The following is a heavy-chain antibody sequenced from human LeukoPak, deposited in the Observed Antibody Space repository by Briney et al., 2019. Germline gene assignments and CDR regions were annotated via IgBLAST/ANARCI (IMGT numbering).Heavy chain of an antibody. CDR2: ISYDGSNK. Sequence: GGSLRLSCAASGFTFSSYAKHWVRQAPGKGLEWVAVISYDGSNKYYADSVKGRFTISRDNSKNTLYLQMNSLRAEDTAVYYCARDQQWLPDYWGQGTLVTVSS. V-gene: IGHV3-30*04. D-gene: IGHD6-19*01. J-gene: IGHJ4*02. CDR3: ARDQQWLPDY. CDR1: GFTFSSYA.